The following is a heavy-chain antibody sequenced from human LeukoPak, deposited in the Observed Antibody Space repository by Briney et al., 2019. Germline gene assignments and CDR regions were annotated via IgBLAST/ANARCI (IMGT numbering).Heavy chain of an antibody. CDR1: GGSISSGGYY. CDR2: IYDSGNT. D-gene: IGHD5-18*01. CDR3: AKALGGRGYSYGALDY. V-gene: IGHV4-31*03. Sequence: SQTLSLTCTVSGGSISSGGYYWNWFRQHPEKGLEWIGYIYDSGNTYYSPSLKSRVTISQDTSKNQFSLKLSSVTAADTAVYYCAKALGGRGYSYGALDYWGQGILVTVSS. J-gene: IGHJ4*02.